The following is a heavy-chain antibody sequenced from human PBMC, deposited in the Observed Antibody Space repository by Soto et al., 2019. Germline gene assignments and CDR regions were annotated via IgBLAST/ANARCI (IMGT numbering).Heavy chain of an antibody. CDR2: IYSGGGT. V-gene: IGHV3-66*01. CDR3: VGRSDIAPRY. Sequence: EVQLVESGGGLVQPGGSLRLSCAASEFTVSSNYMSWVRQAPGKGLEWVSVIYSGGGTFYADSVKGRFTISRDNSKNTLYLQMNSLRVEDTALYYFVGRSDIAPRYWGQGTLVTVSS. D-gene: IGHD5-12*01. CDR1: EFTVSSNY. J-gene: IGHJ4*02.